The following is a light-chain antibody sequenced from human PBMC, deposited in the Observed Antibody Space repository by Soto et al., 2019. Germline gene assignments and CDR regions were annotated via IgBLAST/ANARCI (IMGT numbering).Light chain of an antibody. J-gene: IGKJ1*01. CDR2: GAS. Sequence: EIVLTQSPGTLSLSPRERATLSCRASQSVSSGFLAWYQQKPGQAPRLLIYGASSRATGIPDRFSGSGSGTDFTLTISRLDPEDFAVYYCQQYATSPWTFGQGTTVEIK. CDR1: QSVSSGF. V-gene: IGKV3-20*01. CDR3: QQYATSPWT.